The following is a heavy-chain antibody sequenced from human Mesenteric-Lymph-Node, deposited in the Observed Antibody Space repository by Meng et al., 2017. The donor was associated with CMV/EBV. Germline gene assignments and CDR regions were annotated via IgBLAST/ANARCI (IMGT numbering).Heavy chain of an antibody. D-gene: IGHD2/OR15-2a*01. Sequence: GESLKISCAASGFTFSSYAMSWVRQAPGKGLEWVSAISGSGGSTYYADSVKGRFTISRDNAKNTLYLQMNSLRAEDTAVYYCAKGGSVIEDYWGQGTLVTVSS. J-gene: IGHJ4*02. CDR2: ISGSGGST. V-gene: IGHV3-23*01. CDR3: AKGGSVIEDY. CDR1: GFTFSSYA.